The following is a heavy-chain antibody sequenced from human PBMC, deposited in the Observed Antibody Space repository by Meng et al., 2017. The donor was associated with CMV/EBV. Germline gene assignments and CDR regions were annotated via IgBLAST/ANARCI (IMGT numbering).Heavy chain of an antibody. J-gene: IGHJ6*02. V-gene: IGHV4-4*02. CDR1: GGSISSSNW. Sequence: GSLRLSCAVSGGSISSSNWWSWVRQPPGKGLEWIGEIYHSGSTNYNPSLKSRVTISVDKSKNQFSLKLSSVTAADTAVYYCARKYYDFWSGYWGYGMDAWGQGTTVTVSS. D-gene: IGHD3-3*01. CDR2: IYHSGST. CDR3: ARKYYDFWSGYWGYGMDA.